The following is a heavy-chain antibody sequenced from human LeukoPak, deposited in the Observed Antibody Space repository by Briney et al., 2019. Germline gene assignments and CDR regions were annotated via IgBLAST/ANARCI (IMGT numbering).Heavy chain of an antibody. V-gene: IGHV2-26*01. D-gene: IGHD4-23*01. J-gene: IGHJ4*02. Sequence: SGPTLVNPTETLTLTCTVSGFSLSNPRMGVSWIRQPQGKALEWLAHIFSNDEKSYSTSLKSRLTISKDTSKSQVVLTLTNMDPVDTATYYCARAYGGNSYDFDYWGQGTLVTVSS. CDR1: GFSLSNPRMG. CDR3: ARAYGGNSYDFDY. CDR2: IFSNDEK.